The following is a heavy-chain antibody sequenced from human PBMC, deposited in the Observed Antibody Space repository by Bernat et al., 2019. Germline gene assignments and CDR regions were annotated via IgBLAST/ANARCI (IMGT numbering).Heavy chain of an antibody. Sequence: MQLVESGGGVVQPGGSLRLSCAASGFTFSSYSMNWVRQAPGKGLEWVSSISSSSSYIYYADSVKGRFTISRDNAKNSLYLQMNSLRAEDTAVYYCARDLSWVIAAGGNYYYYYGMDVWGQGTTVTVSS. CDR2: ISSSSSYI. CDR3: ARDLSWVIAAGGNYYYYYGMDV. CDR1: GFTFSSYS. D-gene: IGHD6-13*01. J-gene: IGHJ6*02. V-gene: IGHV3-21*01.